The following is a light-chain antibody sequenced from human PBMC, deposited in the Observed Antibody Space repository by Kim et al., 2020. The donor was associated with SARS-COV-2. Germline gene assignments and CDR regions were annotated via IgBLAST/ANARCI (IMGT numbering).Light chain of an antibody. V-gene: IGKV3-20*01. CDR3: QQYGRSPIT. Sequence: SPGERATRSCRASQSVVSSHLAWYQHKRGQAPRLLIHETSIRAAGIPDRFSGSGSGTVFTLTISRLEPEDFALYYCQQYGRSPITFGQGTRLEIK. J-gene: IGKJ5*01. CDR1: QSVVSSH. CDR2: ETS.